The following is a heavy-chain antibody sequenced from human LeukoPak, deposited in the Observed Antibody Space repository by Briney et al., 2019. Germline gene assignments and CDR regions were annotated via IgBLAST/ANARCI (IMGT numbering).Heavy chain of an antibody. CDR1: GLTGSHNY. CDR2: IHTSGDT. D-gene: IGHD4-17*01. V-gene: IGHV3-53*01. J-gene: IGHJ5*02. CDR3: IVFGDSNH. Sequence: GGSLRLSCAASGLTGSHNYVSWVCQAPGKGLEWVSAIHTSGDTCYADSVKGRFTISRDTSKNTLYLQINSLRVEDTAVYYCIVFGDSNHWGQGTLVTVSS.